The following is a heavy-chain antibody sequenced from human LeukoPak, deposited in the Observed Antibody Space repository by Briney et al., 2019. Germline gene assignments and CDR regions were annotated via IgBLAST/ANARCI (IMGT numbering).Heavy chain of an antibody. CDR2: IYHSGST. J-gene: IGHJ4*02. V-gene: IGHV4-4*02. CDR1: GGSISGSDW. CDR3: ARNGGNSDFDY. Sequence: SGTLSLTCAVSGGSISGSDWWGWVRQPPGKGLEWIGEIYHSGSTNYNPSLKSRVTISVDKSKNQFSLKLSSVTAADTAVYYCARNGGNSDFDYWGQGTLVTVSS. D-gene: IGHD4-23*01.